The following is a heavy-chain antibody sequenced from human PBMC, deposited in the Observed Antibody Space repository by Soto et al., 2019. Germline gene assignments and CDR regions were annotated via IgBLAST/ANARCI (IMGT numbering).Heavy chain of an antibody. V-gene: IGHV3-23*01. CDR1: GFTFSSYA. J-gene: IGHJ4*02. CDR3: AKCSPPTDTSGWYEGSDY. CDR2: ISGSGGST. D-gene: IGHD6-19*01. Sequence: GGSLRLSCAASGFTFSSYAMSWVRQAPGKGLEWVSAISGSGGSTYYADSVKGRFTISRDNSKNTLNLKMNSLRAEDTAVYYFAKCSPPTDTSGWYEGSDYWGQGTLVTVSS.